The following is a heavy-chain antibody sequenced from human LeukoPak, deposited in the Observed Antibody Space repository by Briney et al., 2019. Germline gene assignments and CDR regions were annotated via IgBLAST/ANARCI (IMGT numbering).Heavy chain of an antibody. CDR3: AGSSGSFFWFDP. V-gene: IGHV4-59*08. CDR1: GGSISSYY. CDR2: LHFSGST. Sequence: PSETLSLTCTVSGGSISSYYWSWMRQPPGKGLEWIGYLHFSGSTNYNPSLKSRVTTSVDTSNNQFSLKLSSVTAADTAVYYCAGSSGSFFWFDPWGQGTLVTVSP. J-gene: IGHJ5*02. D-gene: IGHD1-26*01.